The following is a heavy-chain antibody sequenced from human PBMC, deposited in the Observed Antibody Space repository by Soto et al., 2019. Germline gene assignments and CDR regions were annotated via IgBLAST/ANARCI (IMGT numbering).Heavy chain of an antibody. CDR2: MNAKSGDT. J-gene: IGHJ6*02. Sequence: ASVKVSCKASGYTFSDFDINWLRQTSGQGPEWMGWMNAKSGDTFFAQRFHDKFNMTWDTSLTTAYMEVGSLTSDHAAIYYCARGNPFNYAGFDVWGQGTTVTVSS. CDR3: ARGNPFNYAGFDV. D-gene: IGHD3-16*01. CDR1: GYTFSDFD. V-gene: IGHV1-8*01.